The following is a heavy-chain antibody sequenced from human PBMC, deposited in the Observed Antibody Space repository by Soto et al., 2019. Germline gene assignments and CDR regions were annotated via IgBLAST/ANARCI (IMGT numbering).Heavy chain of an antibody. CDR3: AREIGYCTTTSCHAGPLYYYMDV. CDR2: ISNSGST. J-gene: IGHJ6*03. Sequence: PSETLSLTCTVSGGSISSYYWSWIRQPPGKGLEWIGNISNSGSTNYNPSLKSRVTISVDTSKNQFSLKLTSVTAADTAVYHCAREIGYCTTTSCHAGPLYYYMDVWGKGTTVTVSS. D-gene: IGHD2-2*01. CDR1: GGSISSYY. V-gene: IGHV4-59*01.